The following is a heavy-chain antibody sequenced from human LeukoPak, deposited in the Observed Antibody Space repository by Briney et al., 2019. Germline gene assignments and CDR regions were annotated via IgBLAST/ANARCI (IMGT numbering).Heavy chain of an antibody. D-gene: IGHD6-13*01. V-gene: IGHV4-34*01. CDR2: INHSGST. J-gene: IGHJ4*02. Sequence: KPSETLSLTCAVYGGSFSGYYWSWIRQPPGKGLEWIGEINHSGSTNYNPSLKGRVTISVDTSKNQFSLKLSSVTAADTAVYYCARQYSSSSDFDYWGQGTLVTVSS. CDR1: GGSFSGYY. CDR3: ARQYSSSSDFDY.